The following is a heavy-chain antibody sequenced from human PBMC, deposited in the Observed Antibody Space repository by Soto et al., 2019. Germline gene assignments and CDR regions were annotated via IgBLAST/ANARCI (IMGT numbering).Heavy chain of an antibody. D-gene: IGHD1-26*01. Sequence: ASVKVSCKASGYTFTSHYIHWVRQAPGQGPEWMGIINPSGTSPSYAQKFQGRVTLTSDTSTSTTYMELNSPRSDDTAAYYCARDPFSGDQLKGAFDSWGHGTMVTVS. J-gene: IGHJ3*02. V-gene: IGHV1-46*01. CDR3: ARDPFSGDQLKGAFDS. CDR1: GYTFTSHY. CDR2: INPSGTSP.